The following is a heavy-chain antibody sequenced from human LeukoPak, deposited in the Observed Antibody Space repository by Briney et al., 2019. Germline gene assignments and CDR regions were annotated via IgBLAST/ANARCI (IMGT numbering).Heavy chain of an antibody. CDR3: AKDQRRGYCNSASCYIDF. CDR2: TSGSGGST. V-gene: IGHV3-23*01. J-gene: IGHJ4*02. CDR1: GFTFSSYA. Sequence: PGGSLRLSCAASGFTFSSYAMTWVRRAPGMGLEWASVTSGSGGSTYYADSVKGRFTISRDNSKNTLYLQMNSLRAEDTAVYYCAKDQRRGYCNSASCYIDFWGQGTLVTVSS. D-gene: IGHD2-2*02.